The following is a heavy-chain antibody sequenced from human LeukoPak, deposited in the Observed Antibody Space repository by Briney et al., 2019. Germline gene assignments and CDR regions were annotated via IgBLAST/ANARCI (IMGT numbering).Heavy chain of an antibody. J-gene: IGHJ4*02. D-gene: IGHD3-10*01. CDR1: GFTFSSYW. CDR3: ARDPTEGFEELLSPPDY. CDR2: IKSDGSIT. Sequence: GGSLRLSCAASGFTFSSYWMHWVRQDPGKGLVWVSRIKSDGSITSYADSVKGRFTISRDNAKNSLYLQMNSLRAEDTTLYYCARDPTEGFEELLSPPDYWGQGTLVTVSS. V-gene: IGHV3-74*01.